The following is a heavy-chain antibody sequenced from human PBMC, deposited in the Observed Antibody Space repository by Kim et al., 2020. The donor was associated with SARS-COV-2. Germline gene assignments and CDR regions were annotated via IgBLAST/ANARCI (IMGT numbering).Heavy chain of an antibody. CDR1: GFTFSDAW. J-gene: IGHJ4*02. CDR3: TTDAGGRSGSSSSYGY. CDR2: TKTKTDGGTI. Sequence: GGSLRLSCAASGFTFSDAWMDWVRQAPGKGLVWVGRTKTKTDGGTIDYAAPVKDRFTITRDDSKNTLYLQMNSLRTEDTAVYYCTTDAGGRSGSSSSYGYWGQGTLVTVSS. D-gene: IGHD1-26*01. V-gene: IGHV3-15*01.